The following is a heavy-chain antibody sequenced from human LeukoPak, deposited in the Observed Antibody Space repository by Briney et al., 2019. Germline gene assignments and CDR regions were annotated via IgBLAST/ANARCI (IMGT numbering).Heavy chain of an antibody. J-gene: IGHJ6*03. D-gene: IGHD3-10*01. V-gene: IGHV1-46*01. CDR2: INPSGGST. CDR3: ARDSYYYGSGSYWPYYYYYMDV. CDR1: GYTFTSYY. Sequence: ASAKVSCKASGYTFTSYYMHWVRQAPGQGLEWMGIINPSGGSTSYAQKFQGRVTMTRDMSTSTVYMELSSLRSEDTAVYYCARDSYYYGSGSYWPYYYYYMDVWGKGTTVTVSS.